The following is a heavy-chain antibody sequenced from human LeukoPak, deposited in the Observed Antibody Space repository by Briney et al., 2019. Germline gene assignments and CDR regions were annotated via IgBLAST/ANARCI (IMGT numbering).Heavy chain of an antibody. J-gene: IGHJ5*02. CDR3: AGSLLWFGDPHWFDP. D-gene: IGHD3-10*01. CDR1: GFTFDDYA. CDR2: ISWNSGSI. Sequence: PGGSLRLSCAASGFTFDDYAMHWVRQAPGKGLEWVSGISWNSGSIGYADSVKGRFTISRDNAKNSLYLQMNSLRVEDTAVYYCAGSLLWFGDPHWFDPWGQGTLVTVSS. V-gene: IGHV3-9*01.